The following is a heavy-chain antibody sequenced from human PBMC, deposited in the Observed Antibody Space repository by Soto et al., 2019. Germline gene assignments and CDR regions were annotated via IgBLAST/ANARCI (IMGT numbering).Heavy chain of an antibody. CDR2: ISYDGSNK. D-gene: IGHD3-22*01. V-gene: IGHV3-30-3*01. J-gene: IGHJ1*01. CDR1: GFTFSSYA. Sequence: GALRLSFAASGFTFSSYAMGWVRQDPGKGLEWVAVISYDGSNKYYADSVKGRFTIYRDNSKNTLYLQMNSLRAEDTAVYYWARDYYYDSRDEEWGKCTLVTIS. CDR3: ARDYYYDSRDEE.